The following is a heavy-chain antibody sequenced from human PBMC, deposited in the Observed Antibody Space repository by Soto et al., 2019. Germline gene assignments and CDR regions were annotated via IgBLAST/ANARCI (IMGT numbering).Heavy chain of an antibody. Sequence: PSETLSLTCTVSGGSISSYYWSWIRQPPGKGLEWIGYIYYSGSTNYNPSLKSRVTISVDTSKNQFSLKLSSVTAADTAVYYCARILIVGATTPFDYWGQGTLVTVS. V-gene: IGHV4-59*01. CDR2: IYYSGST. J-gene: IGHJ4*02. CDR3: ARILIVGATTPFDY. CDR1: GGSISSYY. D-gene: IGHD1-26*01.